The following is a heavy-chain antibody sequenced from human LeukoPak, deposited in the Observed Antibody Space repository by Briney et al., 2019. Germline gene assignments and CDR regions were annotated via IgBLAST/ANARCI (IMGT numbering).Heavy chain of an antibody. CDR2: IHPGRGDT. Sequence: ASVKVSCKALGYTFTDHYFHWLRQAPGRAIEWMGWIHPGRGDTNIAQKFQGRVSLTRDISISTAYMELSRLTSDDTAVYYCARDHNWGPDYWGQGTLVSVPS. CDR3: ARDHNWGPDY. D-gene: IGHD7-27*01. V-gene: IGHV1-2*02. J-gene: IGHJ4*02. CDR1: GYTFTDHY.